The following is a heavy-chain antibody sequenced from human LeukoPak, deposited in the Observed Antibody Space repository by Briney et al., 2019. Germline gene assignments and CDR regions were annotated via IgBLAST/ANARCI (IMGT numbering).Heavy chain of an antibody. J-gene: IGHJ3*02. CDR2: INPNSGGT. CDR1: GYTFTAYF. CDR3: ARAVIYYGSAIDAFDI. Sequence: ASVKVSFKASGYTFTAYFMHWVRQAPGQGLEWMGWINPNSGGTKYPHKFQGRVTMTRDTSISTAYMELSRLTSDATAVYLCARAVIYYGSAIDAFDIWGQGTTVTVSS. D-gene: IGHD3-10*01. V-gene: IGHV1-2*02.